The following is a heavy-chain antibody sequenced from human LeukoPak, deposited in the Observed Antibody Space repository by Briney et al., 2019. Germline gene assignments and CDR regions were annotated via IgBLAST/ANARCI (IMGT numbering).Heavy chain of an antibody. CDR1: GFTFSSYG. Sequence: GGSLRLSCAASGFTFSSYGMHWVRQAPGKGLEWVAVIWYDGSNKYYADSVKGRFTISRDNSKNTLYLQTNSLRAEDTAVYYCARGYYGSGTDYWGQGTLVTVSS. CDR2: IWYDGSNK. CDR3: ARGYYGSGTDY. J-gene: IGHJ4*02. D-gene: IGHD3-10*01. V-gene: IGHV3-33*01.